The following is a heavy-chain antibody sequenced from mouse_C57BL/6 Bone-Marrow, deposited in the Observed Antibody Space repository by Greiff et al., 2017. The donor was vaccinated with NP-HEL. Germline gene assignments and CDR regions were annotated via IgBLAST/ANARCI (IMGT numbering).Heavy chain of an antibody. CDR2: IHPNSGST. V-gene: IGHV1-64*01. D-gene: IGHD2-5*01. CDR3: ARFAYYSNYGCDGAMDY. J-gene: IGHJ4*01. Sequence: QVQLQQPGAELVKPGASVKLSCKASGYTFTSYWMHWVKQRPGQGLEWIGMIHPNSGSTNYNEKFKSKATLTVDKSSSTAYMQLSSLTSEDSAVYYCARFAYYSNYGCDGAMDYWGQGTSVTVSS. CDR1: GYTFTSYW.